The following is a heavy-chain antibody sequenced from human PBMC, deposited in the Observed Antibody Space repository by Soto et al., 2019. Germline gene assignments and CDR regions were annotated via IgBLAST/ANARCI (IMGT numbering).Heavy chain of an antibody. D-gene: IGHD6-13*01. CDR3: AAGTFYEAHIGHYYYGMDV. Sequence: SEPLSLTCTVSGGSISSGSSYWGWIRQPPGKGLEWIGSIYYLGNTYYNPSLGGRVSISVDTSKNQFSLKLSSVTAADTAVYYCAAGTFYEAHIGHYYYGMDVWGQGTTVTVSS. CDR2: IYYLGNT. J-gene: IGHJ6*02. CDR1: GGSISSGSSY. V-gene: IGHV4-39*07.